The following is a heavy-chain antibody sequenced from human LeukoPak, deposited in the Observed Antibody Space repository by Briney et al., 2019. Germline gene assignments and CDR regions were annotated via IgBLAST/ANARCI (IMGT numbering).Heavy chain of an antibody. V-gene: IGHV1-69*06. CDR3: ARGKGFVGHFDF. CDR1: GGSFTNNA. CDR2: ILPIFGTA. Sequence: GASVKVSCKVSGGSFTNNAISWVRQAPGQGPEWMGRILPIFGTADYAERLQGRLTLTADKTTTTAYMELTSLKIEDTAFYFCARGKGFVGHFDFWGQGTLVTVSS. J-gene: IGHJ4*02. D-gene: IGHD3-3*01.